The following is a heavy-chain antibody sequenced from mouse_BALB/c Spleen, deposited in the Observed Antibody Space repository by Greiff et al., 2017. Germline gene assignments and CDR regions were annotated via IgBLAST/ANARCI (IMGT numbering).Heavy chain of an antibody. Sequence: QVQLQQPGAELVKPGASVKLSCKASGYTFTSYWMHWVKQRPGQGLEWIGRIDPSDSETHYNQKFKDKATLTVDNSSSTAYIQLSSLTSEDSAVYYCARGVYYGNCYAMDYWGQGTSVTVSS. CDR2: IDPSDSET. CDR1: GYTFTSYW. V-gene: IGHV1-69*02. CDR3: ARGVYYGNCYAMDY. D-gene: IGHD2-1*01. J-gene: IGHJ4*01.